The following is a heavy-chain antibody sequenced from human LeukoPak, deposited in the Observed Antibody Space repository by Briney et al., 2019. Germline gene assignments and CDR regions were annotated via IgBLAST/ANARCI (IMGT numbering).Heavy chain of an antibody. D-gene: IGHD6-13*01. V-gene: IGHV3-74*01. J-gene: IGHJ6*03. Sequence: GGSLRLSCAASGFTFSNYWMHWVRQAPGKGLVWVSRINSDGSSTNYADSVKGRFTISRDNSKNTLYLQMNSLKTEDTAVYYCTRDSAAWVGVNYMDVWGKGTMVTISS. CDR1: GFTFSNYW. CDR2: INSDGSST. CDR3: TRDSAAWVGVNYMDV.